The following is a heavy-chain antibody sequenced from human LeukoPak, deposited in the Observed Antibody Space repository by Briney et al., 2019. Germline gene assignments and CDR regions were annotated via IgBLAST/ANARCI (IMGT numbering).Heavy chain of an antibody. J-gene: IGHJ6*03. Sequence: GASVKVSCKASGGTFSSYAISWVRQAPGQGLEWMGGIIPIFGTANYAQKFQGRVTITADESTSTAYTELSSLRSEDTAVYYCAVNAGTYYYYYMDVWGKGTTVTVSS. CDR3: AVNAGTYYYYYMDV. V-gene: IGHV1-69*13. CDR1: GGTFSSYA. D-gene: IGHD6-13*01. CDR2: IIPIFGTA.